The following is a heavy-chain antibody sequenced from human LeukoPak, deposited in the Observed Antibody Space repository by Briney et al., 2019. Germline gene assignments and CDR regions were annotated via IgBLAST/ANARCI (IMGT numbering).Heavy chain of an antibody. CDR2: IRSSSHT. CDR3: ARDLRGSGSSSDSNWFDP. CDR1: GFTFSDYY. Sequence: PGGSLRLSCAASGFTFSDYYMSWIRQAPGKGLEWVSYIRSSSHTNYADSVKGRFTISRDNAKNSLYLQMNSLRAEDTAVYYCARDLRGSGSSSDSNWFDPWGQGTLVTVSS. J-gene: IGHJ5*02. D-gene: IGHD3-10*01. V-gene: IGHV3-11*05.